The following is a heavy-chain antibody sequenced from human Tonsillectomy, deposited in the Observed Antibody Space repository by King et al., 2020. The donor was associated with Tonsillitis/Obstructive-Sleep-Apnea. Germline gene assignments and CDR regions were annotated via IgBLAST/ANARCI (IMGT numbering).Heavy chain of an antibody. D-gene: IGHD2-2*01. CDR1: GGSFSGYY. CDR3: ERVDLVVVPAGISHLTLRGYYSDYMDV. V-gene: IGHV4-34*01. Sequence: VQLLQWGAGLLKPSETLSLTCAVYGGSFSGYYWSWIRQPPGKGLEWIGEINHSGSTNYNPYLKSRVTISVDTSKNQISLKLRSVTAADTAVYYCERVDLVVVPAGISHLTLRGYYSDYMDVWGIGTTVTVSS. J-gene: IGHJ6*03. CDR2: INHSGST.